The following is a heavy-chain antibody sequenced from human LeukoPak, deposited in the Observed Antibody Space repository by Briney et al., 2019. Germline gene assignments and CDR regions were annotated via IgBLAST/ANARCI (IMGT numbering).Heavy chain of an antibody. J-gene: IGHJ4*02. D-gene: IGHD3-9*01. CDR3: ARERYFDWFYDY. CDR1: GFTFSSYS. V-gene: IGHV3-21*01. CDR2: ISSSSSYI. Sequence: GGSLRLSCAASGFTFSSYSMNWVRQAPGKGLEWVSSISSSSSYIYYADSVKGRFTISRDNAKNSLYLQMNSLRTEDTAVYYCARERYFDWFYDYWGQGTLVTVSS.